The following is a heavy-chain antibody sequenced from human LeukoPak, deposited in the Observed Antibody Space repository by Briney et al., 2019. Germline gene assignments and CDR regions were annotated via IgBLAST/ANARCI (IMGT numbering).Heavy chain of an antibody. Sequence: SETLSLTCGVSGGSITNTNYWTWVRQPPGKGLEWIGEVNLQGSTNYNPSLMGRVAIAVDTSENHISPQLTSVTAADTAVYYCAREGGPYRPLDYSGQGTLVTVSS. J-gene: IGHJ4*02. CDR2: VNLQGST. CDR3: AREGGPYRPLDY. V-gene: IGHV4-4*02. CDR1: GGSITNTNY.